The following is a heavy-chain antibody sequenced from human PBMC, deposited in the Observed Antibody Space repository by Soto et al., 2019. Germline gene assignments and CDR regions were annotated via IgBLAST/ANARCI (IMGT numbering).Heavy chain of an antibody. V-gene: IGHV3-23*01. CDR1: GFTFNNYA. CDR2: ISGGGDTT. J-gene: IGHJ4*02. CDR3: AKGQVGSGSLTPRVDF. D-gene: IGHD3-10*01. Sequence: EVQLLESGGGLVQPGGSLRLSCAASGFTFNNYAMTWVRQAPGKGLEWVSAISGGGDTTSYADSVKGRFTVSRDGSKNTLYLQMSSLRAEDTALYYCAKGQVGSGSLTPRVDFWGQGTLVTVSS.